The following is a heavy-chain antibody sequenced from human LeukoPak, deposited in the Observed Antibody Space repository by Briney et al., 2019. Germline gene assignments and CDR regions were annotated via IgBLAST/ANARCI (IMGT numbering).Heavy chain of an antibody. CDR2: INPSGGRT. CDR3: ARGGRDYGDFLAGH. CDR1: GYTFISYF. J-gene: IGHJ4*02. V-gene: IGHV1-46*01. Sequence: ASVKVSCKASGYTFISYFMNWVRQAPGQGLEWMGIINPSGGRTNYAQKFEGRVIVTRDTSTSRVYMELYSLRSEDTAVHYCARGGRDYGDFLAGHWGQGTLVTVSS. D-gene: IGHD4-17*01.